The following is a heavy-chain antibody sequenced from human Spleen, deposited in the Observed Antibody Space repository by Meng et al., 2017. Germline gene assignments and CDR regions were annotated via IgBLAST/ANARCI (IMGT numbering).Heavy chain of an antibody. CDR2: IDYGRNT. CDR1: GGSFSGYY. V-gene: IGHV4-34*11. CDR3: ARDEDISAAGKLFGDY. D-gene: IGHD6-25*01. Sequence: QVQLQQLGAGLLKPSETLSLTCAVYGGSFSGYYWSWIRQPPGKGLEWIGDIDYGRNTKYNPSLKSRVTISVDTSISTAYMELSGLRSDDTAMYYCARDEDISAAGKLFGDYWGQGTLVTVSS. J-gene: IGHJ4*02.